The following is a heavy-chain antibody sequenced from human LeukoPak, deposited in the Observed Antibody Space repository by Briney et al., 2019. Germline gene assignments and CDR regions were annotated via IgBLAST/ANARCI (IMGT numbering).Heavy chain of an antibody. Sequence: PGGSLRLSCAASGFIVSSNYMSWVRQAPGKGLEWVSVIYRGGSTYYADSVKGRFTFSRDNSKNTLYLQMNSLRVEDTAVYYCARSGYQLAFDIWGQGTMVTVSS. D-gene: IGHD3-3*01. CDR2: IYRGGST. V-gene: IGHV3-53*01. CDR3: ARSGYQLAFDI. CDR1: GFIVSSNY. J-gene: IGHJ3*02.